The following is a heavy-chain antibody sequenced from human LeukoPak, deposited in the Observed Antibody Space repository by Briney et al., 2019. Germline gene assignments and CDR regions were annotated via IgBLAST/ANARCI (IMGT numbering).Heavy chain of an antibody. CDR2: VNPYSGNT. D-gene: IGHD2-15*01. CDR1: GYTFSSCD. J-gene: IGHJ4*02. CDR3: ARRPRYCSGGNCYDY. Sequence: ASLKVSCKASGYTFSSCDINWVRQAPGQGLVWMGWVNPYSGNTGHAQQFQGRVTLTMNTSISTVYMELSSLRPEDRAVYYCARRPRYCSGGNCYDYWGQGTLVTVFS. V-gene: IGHV1-8*01.